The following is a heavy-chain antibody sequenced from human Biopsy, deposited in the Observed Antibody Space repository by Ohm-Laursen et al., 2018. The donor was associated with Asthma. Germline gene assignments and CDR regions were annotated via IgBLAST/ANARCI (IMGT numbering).Heavy chain of an antibody. CDR3: ARDVDLRSVY. J-gene: IGHJ4*02. D-gene: IGHD2-15*01. CDR2: ISHDGRES. V-gene: IGHV3-30*04. Sequence: SSLRLSCSDSGFAFDSYAMYWVRQSPGKGPEWVALISHDGRESGYVDSVRGRFTISRDNGKNSLYLQMNSLRAEDTAVYYCARDVDLRSVYWGQGTLVTVSS. CDR1: GFAFDSYA.